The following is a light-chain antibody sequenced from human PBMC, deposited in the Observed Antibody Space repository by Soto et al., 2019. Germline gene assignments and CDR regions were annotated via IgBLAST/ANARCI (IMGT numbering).Light chain of an antibody. CDR2: EAS. J-gene: IGKJ1*01. Sequence: DIQMTQSPSTLSASVGDRVTITCRASQSISGSLAWYQQKPGKAPKLLIYEASNLKSGVPSRFSGSGSGTEYTLTISSLQPADSASYYCQQYNGYWTFDQGTRVEIK. V-gene: IGKV1-5*03. CDR1: QSISGS. CDR3: QQYNGYWT.